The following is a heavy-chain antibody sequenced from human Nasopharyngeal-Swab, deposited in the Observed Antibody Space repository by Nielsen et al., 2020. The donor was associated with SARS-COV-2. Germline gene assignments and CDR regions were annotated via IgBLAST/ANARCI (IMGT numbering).Heavy chain of an antibody. CDR2: IYWNDDK. V-gene: IGHV2-5*01. CDR3: AHRGGYCSSTGCYTAFEFVVEYYFDY. Sequence: WIRQPPGKALEWLALIYWNDDKRYSPSLKSRLTITKDTSKNQVVLTMTNMDPVDTATYYCAHRGGYCSSTGCYTAFEFVVEYYFDYWGQGTLVTVSS. J-gene: IGHJ4*02. D-gene: IGHD2-2*02.